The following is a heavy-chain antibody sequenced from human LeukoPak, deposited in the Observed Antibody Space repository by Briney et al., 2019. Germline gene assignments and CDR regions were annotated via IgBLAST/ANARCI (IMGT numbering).Heavy chain of an antibody. CDR3: ARDPGGIAAAGSNY. J-gene: IGHJ4*02. V-gene: IGHV1-69*04. D-gene: IGHD6-13*01. CDR2: IIPILGIA. CDR1: GGTFSSYA. Sequence: EASVKVSCKASGGTFSSYAISWVRQAPGQGLEWMGRIIPILGIANYAQKFQGRVTITADKSTSTAYMELSSLRSEDTAVYYCARDPGGIAAAGSNYWGQGTLVTVSS.